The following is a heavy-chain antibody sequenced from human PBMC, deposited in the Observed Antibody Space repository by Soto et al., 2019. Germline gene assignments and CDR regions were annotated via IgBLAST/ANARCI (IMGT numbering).Heavy chain of an antibody. Sequence: ASVKVSCKASGYTFTSYAISWVRQAPGQGLEWMGGIIPIFGTANYAQKFQGRVTITADESTSTAYMELSSLRSEDTAVYYCASSSYCGGDCYTLLAYWGQGTLVTVSS. CDR1: GYTFTSYA. CDR2: IIPIFGTA. D-gene: IGHD2-21*02. CDR3: ASSSYCGGDCYTLLAY. J-gene: IGHJ4*02. V-gene: IGHV1-69*13.